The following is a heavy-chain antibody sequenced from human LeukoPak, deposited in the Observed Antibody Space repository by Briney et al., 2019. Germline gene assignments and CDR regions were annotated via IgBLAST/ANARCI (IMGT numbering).Heavy chain of an antibody. CDR2: IYYSGST. CDR1: GGSVSSGGYY. D-gene: IGHD6-13*01. V-gene: IGHV4-31*03. CDR3: ARARSAAGNFDY. Sequence: SQTLSLTCTVSGGSVSSGGYYWSWIRQHPGRGLEWIGYIYYSGSTYFNPSLKSRVTISADTSKNQFSLTLSSVTAADTAVYYCARARSAAGNFDYWGQGTLVTVSS. J-gene: IGHJ4*02.